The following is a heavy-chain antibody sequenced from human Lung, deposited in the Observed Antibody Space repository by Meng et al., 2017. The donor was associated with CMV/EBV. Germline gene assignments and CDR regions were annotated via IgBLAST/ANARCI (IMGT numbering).Heavy chain of an antibody. CDR1: GVSFNSHH. Sequence: SETLSLXCTVSGVSFNSHHWSWIRQTPGKGLEWIGYIYYSGSTNYNPSLKSRVTISFDMSKNQFSLTLSSVTAADTAVYYCARDRTEVFGAYSKIYYYDGKDDWGQGTTVTVSS. CDR3: ARDRTEVFGAYSKIYYYDGKDD. V-gene: IGHV4-59*11. D-gene: IGHD4-11*01. J-gene: IGHJ6*02. CDR2: IYYSGST.